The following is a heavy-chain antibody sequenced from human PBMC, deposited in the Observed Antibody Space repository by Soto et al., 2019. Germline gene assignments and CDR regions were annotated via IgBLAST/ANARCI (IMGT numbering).Heavy chain of an antibody. D-gene: IGHD2-15*01. Sequence: QVQLQESGPGLVKPSETLSLTCTVSGGSISSYYWSWIRQPPGKGLEWIGYIYYSGSTNYNPSLKSRVTISVDTSKNQFTLKLSSVPAADTAVYYCARQEAAHAFDIWGQGTMVTVSS. J-gene: IGHJ3*02. V-gene: IGHV4-59*08. CDR1: GGSISSYY. CDR2: IYYSGST. CDR3: ARQEAAHAFDI.